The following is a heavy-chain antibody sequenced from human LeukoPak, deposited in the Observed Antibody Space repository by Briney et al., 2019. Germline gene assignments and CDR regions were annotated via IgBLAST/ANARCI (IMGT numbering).Heavy chain of an antibody. J-gene: IGHJ6*02. Sequence: SETLSLTCTVSGGSISSYYWSWIRQPAGKGLEWIGRIYTSGSTNYNPSLKSRVTISVDTSKNQFSLKLSSVTAADTAVYYCARFLYVWGSYQTNYGMDVWGQGTTVTVSS. CDR1: GGSISSYY. CDR3: ARFLYVWGSYQTNYGMDV. V-gene: IGHV4-4*07. CDR2: IYTSGST. D-gene: IGHD3-16*02.